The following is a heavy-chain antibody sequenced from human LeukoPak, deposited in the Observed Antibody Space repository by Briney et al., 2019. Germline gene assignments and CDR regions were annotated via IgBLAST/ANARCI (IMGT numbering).Heavy chain of an antibody. Sequence: ASVKVSCKASGYTFTSYAMNWVRQAPGQGLEWMGWINTNTGNPTYAQGFTGRFVFSSDTSVSTAYLQISSLKAEDTAVYYCARGYSSSWYGGGGYWGQGTLVTVSS. V-gene: IGHV7-4-1*02. D-gene: IGHD6-13*01. CDR3: ARGYSSSWYGGGGY. CDR2: INTNTGNP. CDR1: GYTFTSYA. J-gene: IGHJ4*02.